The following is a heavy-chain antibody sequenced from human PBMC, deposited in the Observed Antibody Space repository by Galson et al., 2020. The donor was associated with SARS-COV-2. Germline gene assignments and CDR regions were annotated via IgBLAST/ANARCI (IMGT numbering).Heavy chain of an antibody. D-gene: IGHD3-22*01. CDR1: GFTFSNYA. CDR3: AKRDDSSGYPYYFDY. V-gene: IGHV3-23*01. Sequence: GGSLRLSCAASGFTFSNYAMSWVQQAPGKGLEWVSAIGGSGVSTYYADSVKGRFTICRDHSKNTLYLQMNSLRAEDTAVYYCAKRDDSSGYPYYFDYWGQGTLVTVSS. CDR2: IGGSGVST. J-gene: IGHJ4*02.